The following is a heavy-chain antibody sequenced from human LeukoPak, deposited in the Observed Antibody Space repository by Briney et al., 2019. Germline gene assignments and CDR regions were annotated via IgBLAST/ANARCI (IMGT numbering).Heavy chain of an antibody. CDR1: GGSFSDYY. J-gene: IGHJ4*02. D-gene: IGHD3-10*01. CDR3: ARGAHYYGSGSPIDY. Sequence: SETLSLTCAVYGGSFSDYYWSWIRQPPGKGLEWIGEINHSGSTNYNPSLKSRVTISVDTSKNQFSLKLSSVTVADTAVYYCARGAHYYGSGSPIDYWGQGTLVTVSS. V-gene: IGHV4-34*01. CDR2: INHSGST.